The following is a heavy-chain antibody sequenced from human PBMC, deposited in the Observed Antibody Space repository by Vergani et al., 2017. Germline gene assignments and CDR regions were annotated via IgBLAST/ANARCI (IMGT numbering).Heavy chain of an antibody. J-gene: IGHJ5*02. V-gene: IGHV1-8*01. CDR3: ARSGQDMGNNWFDP. CDR2: MNPNSGNT. CDR1: GYTFTSYD. Sequence: QVQLVQSGAEVKKPGASVKVSCKASGYTFTSYDINWVRQATGQGLEWMGWMNPNSGNTGYAQKIQGRVTMTRNTSISTAYMELSSLRSEDTAGYYCARSGQDMGNNWFDPWGQGTLVTVSS. D-gene: IGHD2-15*01.